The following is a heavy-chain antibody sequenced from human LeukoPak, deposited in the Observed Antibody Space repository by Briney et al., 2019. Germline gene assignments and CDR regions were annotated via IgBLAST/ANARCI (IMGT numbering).Heavy chain of an antibody. CDR1: GFTFSTYW. CDR3: AAGTAADY. Sequence: PGGSLRLSCAASGFTFSTYWMSWVRQAPGRGLEWVANIQQDGSEKYYVESVKGRFTISRDNARNSLYLQMNGLRVDDTAVYYCAAGTAADYWGRGTLVAVSS. J-gene: IGHJ4*02. CDR2: IQQDGSEK. V-gene: IGHV3-7*05. D-gene: IGHD6-13*01.